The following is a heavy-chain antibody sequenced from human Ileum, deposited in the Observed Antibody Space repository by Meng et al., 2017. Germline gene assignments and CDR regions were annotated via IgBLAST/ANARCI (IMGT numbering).Heavy chain of an antibody. V-gene: IGHV4-4*02. D-gene: IGHD2-15*01. CDR2: VHPSGST. J-gene: IGHJ4*02. CDR3: VRHDYCSGRGETCYPHFDV. CDR1: GADRRNRCW. Sequence: QKAPVSRLVQASGTLSVTCVVSGADRRNRCWWSLRRHARGKGREWIGEVHPSGSTHFSPSLQSRVTLSIDIYKKLFSVSLRSVTSADTAVYYCVRHDYCSGRGETCYPHFDVWGQEALVTVSS.